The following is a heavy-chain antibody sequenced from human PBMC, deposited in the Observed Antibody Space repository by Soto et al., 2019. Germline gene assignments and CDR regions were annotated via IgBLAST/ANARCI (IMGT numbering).Heavy chain of an antibody. V-gene: IGHV1-69*13. CDR1: GGTFSSYA. CDR2: IIPIFGTA. D-gene: IGHD1-26*01. CDR3: ARVSGRRIVGANNWFDP. J-gene: IGHJ5*02. Sequence: SVKVSCKASGGTFSSYAISWVRQAPGQGLEWMGGIIPIFGTANYAQKFQGRVTITADESTSTAYMELSSLRSEDTAVYYCARVSGRRIVGANNWFDPWGQRTLVTVSS.